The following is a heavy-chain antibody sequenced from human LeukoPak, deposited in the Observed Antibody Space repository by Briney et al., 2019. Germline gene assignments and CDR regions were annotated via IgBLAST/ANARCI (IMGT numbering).Heavy chain of an antibody. CDR2: INPSGGST. J-gene: IGHJ4*02. CDR1: GYTFTSYY. Sequence: ASVKVSCKASGYTFTSYYMHWVRQAPGQGLEWMGIINPSGGSTSYAQKFQGRVTMTRDTSPSTVYMELSSLRSEDTAVYYCARELSLNRGYSYLGYWGQGTLVTVSS. D-gene: IGHD5-18*01. V-gene: IGHV1-46*01. CDR3: ARELSLNRGYSYLGY.